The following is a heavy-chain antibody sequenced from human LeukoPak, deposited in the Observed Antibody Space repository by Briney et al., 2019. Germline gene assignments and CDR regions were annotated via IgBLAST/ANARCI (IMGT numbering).Heavy chain of an antibody. Sequence: PSETLSLTCTVSGGSICSYYWSWIRQPPGKGLEWVASINHNGNVNYYVDSVKGRFTISRDNAKNSLYLQMSNLRAEDTAVYFCARGGGLDVWGQGATVTVSS. D-gene: IGHD3-16*01. CDR1: GGSICSYY. J-gene: IGHJ6*02. CDR2: INHNGNVN. V-gene: IGHV3-7*03. CDR3: ARGGGLDV.